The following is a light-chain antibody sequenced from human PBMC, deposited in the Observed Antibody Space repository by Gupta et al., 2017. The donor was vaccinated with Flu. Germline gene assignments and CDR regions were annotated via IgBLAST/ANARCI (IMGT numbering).Light chain of an antibody. J-gene: IGKJ2*01. V-gene: IGKV2-28*01. CDR2: VDS. CDR3: KQCLQSPRT. CDR1: HWRRHSNGYNY. Sequence: PVPPGEPASNSCTTSHWRRHSNGYNYLAWYIQKPGQPPQLLIVVDSTRASGIPERFSGSGSGTNFTLKISRVEAEDFGVYYCKQCLQSPRTFGQGTKLEIK.